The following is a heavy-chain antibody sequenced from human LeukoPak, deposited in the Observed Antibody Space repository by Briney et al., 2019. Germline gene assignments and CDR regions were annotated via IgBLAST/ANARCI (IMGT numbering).Heavy chain of an antibody. CDR1: GFTFSNYW. V-gene: IGHV3-7*03. J-gene: IGHJ4*02. Sequence: GGSLRLSCAASGFTFSNYWMSWVRQAPGKGLEWVAKIKQDGSEMYYVDSVKGRFTISRDNAKNSLYLQMNSLRAEDTAVYYCASRTYYYGSGSDPFDYWGQGTLVTVSS. CDR3: ASRTYYYGSGSDPFDY. D-gene: IGHD3-10*01. CDR2: IKQDGSEM.